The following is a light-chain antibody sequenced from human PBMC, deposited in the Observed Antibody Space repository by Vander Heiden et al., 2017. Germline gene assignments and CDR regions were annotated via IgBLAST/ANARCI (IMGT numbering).Light chain of an antibody. J-gene: IGLJ2*01. Sequence: SYVLPQPPSVSVAPGPTATITCGGNSIGSKSVQWYQQRPGQAPVLVVYDNRDRPSGIPERISGSNSGNTATLTISRVEAGDEADYYCQVWDSISDVGVFGGGTKLTVL. CDR3: QVWDSISDVGV. CDR1: SIGSKS. V-gene: IGLV3-21*02. CDR2: DNR.